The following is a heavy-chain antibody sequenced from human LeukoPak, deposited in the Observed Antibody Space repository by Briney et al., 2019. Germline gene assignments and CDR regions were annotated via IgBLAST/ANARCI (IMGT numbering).Heavy chain of an antibody. Sequence: GGSLRLSCAASGFTFSSYGMHWVRQAPGKRLEWVAVIWYDGSNKYYADSVKGRFTISRDNSKNTLYLQMNSLRAEDTAVYYCARDNIAVAGNFLDYWGQGTLVTVSS. CDR1: GFTFSSYG. CDR3: ARDNIAVAGNFLDY. V-gene: IGHV3-33*01. J-gene: IGHJ4*02. CDR2: IWYDGSNK. D-gene: IGHD6-19*01.